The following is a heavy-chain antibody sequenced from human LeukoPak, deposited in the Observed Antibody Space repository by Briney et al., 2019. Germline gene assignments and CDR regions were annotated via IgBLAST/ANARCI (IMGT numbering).Heavy chain of an antibody. J-gene: IGHJ5*02. CDR3: ATAAITIFGVVTHNWFDP. CDR2: INPSGGST. CDR1: GYTFTSYY. D-gene: IGHD3-3*01. V-gene: IGHV1-46*01. Sequence: ASVKVSCKASGYTFTSYYMHWVRQAPGQGLEWMGIINPSGGSTSYAQKFQGRVTMTRDTSTSTVYMELSSLRSEDTAVYYCATAAITIFGVVTHNWFDPWGQGTLVTVSS.